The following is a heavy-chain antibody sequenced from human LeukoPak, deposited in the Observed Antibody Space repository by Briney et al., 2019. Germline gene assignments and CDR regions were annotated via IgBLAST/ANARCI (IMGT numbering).Heavy chain of an antibody. D-gene: IGHD3-16*01. CDR3: ARPREHYDYVYHMDV. CDR2: INPNSGGT. V-gene: IGHV1-2*02. Sequence: ASVKVSCKASGYTFTGYYMHWVRQAPGQGLEWMGWINPNSGGTNYAQKFQGRVTMTRDTSISTAYMELSRLRSDDTAVYYCARPREHYDYVYHMDVWGKGTTVTISS. J-gene: IGHJ6*03. CDR1: GYTFTGYY.